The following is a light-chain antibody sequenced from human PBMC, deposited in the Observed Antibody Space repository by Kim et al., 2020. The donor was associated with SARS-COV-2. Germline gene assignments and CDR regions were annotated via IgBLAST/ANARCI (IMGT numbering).Light chain of an antibody. Sequence: DIQMTQSPSSLAASVGDRVTITCRASQNINSYLNWYQQKPGKAPKLLSYDASTLQSGVPSRYSGSGSGTDFTLTINSLQTEDFATYYCQQSHTAPLLTFGVGTKVDIK. V-gene: IGKV1-39*01. J-gene: IGKJ4*01. CDR3: QQSHTAPLLT. CDR2: DAS. CDR1: QNINSY.